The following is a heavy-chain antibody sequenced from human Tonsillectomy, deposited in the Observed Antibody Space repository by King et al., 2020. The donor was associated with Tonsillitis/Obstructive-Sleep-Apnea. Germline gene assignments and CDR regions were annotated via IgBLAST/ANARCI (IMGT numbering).Heavy chain of an antibody. V-gene: IGHV3-30*04. D-gene: IGHD6-13*01. CDR2: ISYDGSNK. Sequence: QLVQSGGGVVQPGRSLRLSCAASGFTFSSYAMHWVRQAPGKGLEWVAVISYDGSNKYYADSVKGRFTISRDNSKNTLYLQMNSLRAEDTAVYYCARELSRSWPNYYYYGMDVWGQGTTVTVSS. CDR3: ARELSRSWPNYYYYGMDV. J-gene: IGHJ6*02. CDR1: GFTFSSYA.